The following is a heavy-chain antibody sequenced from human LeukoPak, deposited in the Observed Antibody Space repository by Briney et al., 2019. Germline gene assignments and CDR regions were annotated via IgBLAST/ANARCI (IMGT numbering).Heavy chain of an antibody. Sequence: GESLKISCKGSGCSFTSYWISWVRQMPGKGLEWMGRIDPSDSYTNYSPSFQGHVTISADKSISTAYLQWSSLKASDTAMYYCARLALPRSGGSCYYYGMDVWGKGTTVTVSS. V-gene: IGHV5-10-1*01. CDR3: ARLALPRSGGSCYYYGMDV. CDR2: IDPSDSYT. D-gene: IGHD2-15*01. J-gene: IGHJ6*04. CDR1: GCSFTSYW.